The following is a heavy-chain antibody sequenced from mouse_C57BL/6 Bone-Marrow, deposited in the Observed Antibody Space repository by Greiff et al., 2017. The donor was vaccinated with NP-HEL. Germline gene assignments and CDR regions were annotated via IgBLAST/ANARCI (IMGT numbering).Heavy chain of an antibody. Sequence: QVQLQQPGAELVKPGASVKLSCKASGYTFTSYWMHWVKQRPGQGLEWIGMIHPNSGSTNYNEKFKSKATLTVDKSSSTAYMQLSSLTSEDSAVYYWASPTVVARGDYWGQGTTRTVSS. CDR3: ASPTVVARGDY. J-gene: IGHJ2*01. V-gene: IGHV1-64*01. CDR1: GYTFTSYW. D-gene: IGHD1-1*01. CDR2: IHPNSGST.